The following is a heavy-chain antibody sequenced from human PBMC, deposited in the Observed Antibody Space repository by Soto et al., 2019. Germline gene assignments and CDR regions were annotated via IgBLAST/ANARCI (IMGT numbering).Heavy chain of an antibody. CDR2: IWYDGSNK. J-gene: IGHJ4*02. V-gene: IGHV3-33*01. CDR1: GFTFSSYG. CDR3: ARDGYCSGGSCYSVPVFDY. D-gene: IGHD2-15*01. Sequence: GGSLRLSCAASGFTFSSYGVHWVRQAPGKGLEWVAVIWYDGSNKYYADSVKGRFTISRDNSKNTLYLQMNSLRAEDTAVYYCARDGYCSGGSCYSVPVFDYWGQGT.